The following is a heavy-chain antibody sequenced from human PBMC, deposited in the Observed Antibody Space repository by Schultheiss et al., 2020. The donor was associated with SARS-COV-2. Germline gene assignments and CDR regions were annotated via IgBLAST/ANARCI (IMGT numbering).Heavy chain of an antibody. V-gene: IGHV4-4*07. D-gene: IGHD6-13*01. CDR2: IYTSGST. J-gene: IGHJ3*02. CDR3: ARVHLRSSRLEGAFDI. CDR1: GGSISSYY. Sequence: SGTLSLTCTVSGGSISSYYWSWIRQPAGKGLEWIGRIYTSGSTNYNPSLKSRVTMSVDTSKNQFSLKLSSVTAADTAVYYCARVHLRSSRLEGAFDIWGQGTMVTVSS.